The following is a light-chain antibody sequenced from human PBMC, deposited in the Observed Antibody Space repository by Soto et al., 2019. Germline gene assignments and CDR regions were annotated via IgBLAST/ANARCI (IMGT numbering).Light chain of an antibody. J-gene: IGLJ3*02. CDR2: RNN. V-gene: IGLV1-47*01. Sequence: QLVLTQPPSASGTPGQRVTISCSGSSSNIGSNYVYWYQQLPGTAPKLLIYRNNQRPSGVPDRFSGSKSGTSASLAISGLRSEDEADYYCAAWDDSLSGWVIGGGTKLTVL. CDR1: SSNIGSNY. CDR3: AAWDDSLSGWV.